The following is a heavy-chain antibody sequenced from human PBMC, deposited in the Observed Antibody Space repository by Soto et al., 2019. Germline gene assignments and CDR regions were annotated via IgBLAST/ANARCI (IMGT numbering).Heavy chain of an antibody. J-gene: IGHJ4*02. CDR1: GGSFSGYD. Sequence: QVQLQQWGAGLLKPSETLSLPCAVYGGSFSGYDWSWIRQSPGKGLEWVGEINHSGSTNYNPSLKSRVTMSVETSKNQSSMRVSSVPAEDTAVYYCARGVVGATTAGLFDYWGQGTMVTVSS. D-gene: IGHD1-26*01. CDR2: INHSGST. V-gene: IGHV4-34*01. CDR3: ARGVVGATTAGLFDY.